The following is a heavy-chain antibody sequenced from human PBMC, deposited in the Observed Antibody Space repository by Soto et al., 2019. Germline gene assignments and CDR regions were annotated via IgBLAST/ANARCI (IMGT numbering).Heavy chain of an antibody. CDR3: ARDRLGATGDY. CDR1: GYTFTSYG. V-gene: IGHV1-18*01. Sequence: ASVKVSCKASGYTFTSYGISWVRQAPGQGLEWMGWISAYNANTNYAQKLQGRVTMTTDTSTSTSYMELRSLRSDDTAGYFCARDRLGATGDYWGQGTLVTVSS. CDR2: ISAYNANT. J-gene: IGHJ4*02. D-gene: IGHD1-26*01.